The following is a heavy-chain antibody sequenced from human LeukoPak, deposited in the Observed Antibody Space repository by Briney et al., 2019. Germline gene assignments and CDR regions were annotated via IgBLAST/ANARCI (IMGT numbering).Heavy chain of an antibody. CDR3: ARDRRGSGSYYSVDAFDI. CDR1: GFTFSSYE. J-gene: IGHJ3*02. Sequence: GGSLRLFCAVSGFTFSSYEMNWVRQAPGKGVEWVSYISSSGSTIYYADSVKGRFTISRDNAKNSLYLQMNSLRAEDTAVYYCARDRRGSGSYYSVDAFDIWGQGTMVTVSS. V-gene: IGHV3-48*03. D-gene: IGHD3-10*01. CDR2: ISSSGSTI.